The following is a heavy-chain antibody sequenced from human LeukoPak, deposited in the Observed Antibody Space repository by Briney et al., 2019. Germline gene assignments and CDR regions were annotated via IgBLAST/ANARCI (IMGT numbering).Heavy chain of an antibody. CDR1: GYTFTGYY. D-gene: IGHD1-26*01. Sequence: ASVKVSCKASGYTFTGYYMHWVRQAPGQGLEWMGWINPNSGGTNYAQKFQGRVTMTGDTSISTAYMELSRLRSDDTAVYYCARDLTYGSYRPFDYWGQGTLVTVSS. V-gene: IGHV1-2*02. CDR3: ARDLTYGSYRPFDY. J-gene: IGHJ4*02. CDR2: INPNSGGT.